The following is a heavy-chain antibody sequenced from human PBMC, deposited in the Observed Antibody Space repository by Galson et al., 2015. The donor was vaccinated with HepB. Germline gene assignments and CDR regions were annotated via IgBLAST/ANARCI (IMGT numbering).Heavy chain of an antibody. J-gene: IGHJ4*02. Sequence: SVKVSCKASGGTFSSYTISWVRQAPGQGLEWMGRIIPILGIANYAQKFQGRVTITADKSTSTAYMELSSLRSEDTAVYYYARAYSSSWYRSYYFDYWGQGTLVTVSS. CDR1: GGTFSSYT. V-gene: IGHV1-69*02. D-gene: IGHD6-13*01. CDR3: ARAYSSSWYRSYYFDY. CDR2: IIPILGIA.